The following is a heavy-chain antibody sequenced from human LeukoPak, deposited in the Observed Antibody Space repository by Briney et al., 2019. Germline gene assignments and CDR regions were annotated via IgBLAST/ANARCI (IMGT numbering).Heavy chain of an antibody. CDR3: ARGERGYSYGKGGYYYGMDV. Sequence: SETLSLTCTVSGGSFSTSYWSWIRQPPGKGLEWIGYIYYSGSTNYNPSLKSRVTISVDTSKNQFSLKLSSVTAADTAVYYCARGERGYSYGKGGYYYGMDVWGQGTTVTVSS. CDR1: GGSFSTSY. D-gene: IGHD5-18*01. CDR2: IYYSGST. V-gene: IGHV4-59*01. J-gene: IGHJ6*02.